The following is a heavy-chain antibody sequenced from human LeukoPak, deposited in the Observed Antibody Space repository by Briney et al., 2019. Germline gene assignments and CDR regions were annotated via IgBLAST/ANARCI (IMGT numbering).Heavy chain of an antibody. D-gene: IGHD4-17*01. CDR3: ARDLVTVTKGFDI. J-gene: IGHJ3*02. CDR1: ADSFSSHY. Sequence: SDTLSLTCAVSADSFSSHYWTWIRQPPGKGLEWIGYISYIGSTNYNPSLKSRVTISIDTSKNQFSLKLSSVTAADTAVYYCARDLVTVTKGFDIWGQGTMVSVSS. V-gene: IGHV4-59*11. CDR2: ISYIGST.